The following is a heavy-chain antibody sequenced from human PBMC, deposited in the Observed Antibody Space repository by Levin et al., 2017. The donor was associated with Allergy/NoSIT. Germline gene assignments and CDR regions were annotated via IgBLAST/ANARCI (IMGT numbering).Heavy chain of an antibody. D-gene: IGHD6-6*01. Sequence: PGGSLRLSCTASEFTIGDYAMSWFRQAPGKGLEWVGFIRSKAYGGTIEYAASVKGRFTISRDDSKSIAYLQMNSLKTEDTAVYYCTRGSPYYYYYYMDVWGKGTTVTVSS. CDR1: EFTIGDYA. V-gene: IGHV3-49*03. CDR3: TRGSPYYYYYYMDV. J-gene: IGHJ6*03. CDR2: IRSKAYGGTI.